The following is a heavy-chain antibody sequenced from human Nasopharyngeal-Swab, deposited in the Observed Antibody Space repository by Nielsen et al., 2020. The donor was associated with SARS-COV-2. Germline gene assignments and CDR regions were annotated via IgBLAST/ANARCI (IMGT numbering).Heavy chain of an antibody. CDR1: GYTFTSYG. V-gene: IGHV1-18*01. CDR3: ARDLYDFWCGYRIDAFDI. Sequence: ASVKVSCKASGYTFTSYGISWVRQAPGQGLEWMGWISAYNGNTNYAQKLQGRVTMTTDTSTSTAYMELRSLRSDDTAVYYCARDLYDFWCGYRIDAFDIWGQGTMVTVSS. D-gene: IGHD3-3*01. J-gene: IGHJ3*02. CDR2: ISAYNGNT.